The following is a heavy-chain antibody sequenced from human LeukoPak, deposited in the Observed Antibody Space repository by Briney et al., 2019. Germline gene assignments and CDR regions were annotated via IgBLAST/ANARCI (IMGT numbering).Heavy chain of an antibody. CDR3: ASAQVYGVVPYYFDY. D-gene: IGHD3-3*01. J-gene: IGHJ4*02. Sequence: PSETLSLTCTVSGGSISTYYWSWIQQPAGKGLEWIGRIYTSGSTNYNPSLKSRVTMSVDTSKNQFSLKLSSVTAADTAVYYCASAQVYGVVPYYFDYWGQGTLVTVSS. CDR1: GGSISTYY. CDR2: IYTSGST. V-gene: IGHV4-4*07.